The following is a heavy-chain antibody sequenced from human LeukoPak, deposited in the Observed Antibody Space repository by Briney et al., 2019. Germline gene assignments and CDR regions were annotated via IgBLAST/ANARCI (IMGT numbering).Heavy chain of an antibody. CDR1: GGSISSYY. J-gene: IGHJ2*01. D-gene: IGHD3-22*01. CDR3: ARRDSPFDL. CDR2: IYYSGST. V-gene: IGHV4-59*01. Sequence: SETLSLTCTVSGGSISSYYWSWIRQPPGKGLEWIGYIYYSGSTNYNPSLKSRVTISVDTSKKQFSLRVRSVTAADTAVYYCARRDSPFDLWGRGTLVTVSS.